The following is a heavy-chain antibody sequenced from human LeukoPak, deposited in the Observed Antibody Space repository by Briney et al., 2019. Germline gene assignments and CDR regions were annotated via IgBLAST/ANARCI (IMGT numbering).Heavy chain of an antibody. CDR2: MYYNGNT. J-gene: IGHJ4*02. Sequence: SETLSLTCSVSGGSVSSSNYYWGWIRQPPGKGLEWIGSMYYNGNTFYSPSLKSRATMSLDTSKNQFSLNLNSVTTADTAVYYCARGFCRHYDGSGYYLGEFDFWGQGILVPVSS. CDR3: ARGFCRHYDGSGYYLGEFDF. V-gene: IGHV4-39*07. D-gene: IGHD3-22*01. CDR1: GGSVSSSNYY.